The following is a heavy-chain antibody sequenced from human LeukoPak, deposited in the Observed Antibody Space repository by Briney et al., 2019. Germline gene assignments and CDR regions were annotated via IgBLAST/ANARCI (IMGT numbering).Heavy chain of an antibody. CDR3: ASWDWNPNYYFDY. D-gene: IGHD1-1*01. CDR1: GYTFTGYY. V-gene: IGHV1-2*06. Sequence: EASVKVSCKTSGYTFTGYYMHWVRQAPGQGLEWMGRINPNSGGTNYAQKFQGRVTMTRDTSITTAYMELSSLRSDDTAVYYCASWDWNPNYYFDYWGQGILVTVSS. CDR2: INPNSGGT. J-gene: IGHJ4*02.